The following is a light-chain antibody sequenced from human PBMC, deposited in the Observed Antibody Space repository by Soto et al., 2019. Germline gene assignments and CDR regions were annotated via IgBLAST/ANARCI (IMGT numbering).Light chain of an antibody. J-gene: IGKJ1*01. CDR1: QSVSSN. CDR2: GAS. Sequence: EIVMTQSPATLSVAPGERASLSCRASQSVSSNLAWYQQKPGQAPRLLIYGASTRATGIPARFSGSGSGTEFTLIISSLQSEDFAVYYCQQYNNWPPCTFGQPTKVEIK. CDR3: QQYNNWPPCT. V-gene: IGKV3-15*01.